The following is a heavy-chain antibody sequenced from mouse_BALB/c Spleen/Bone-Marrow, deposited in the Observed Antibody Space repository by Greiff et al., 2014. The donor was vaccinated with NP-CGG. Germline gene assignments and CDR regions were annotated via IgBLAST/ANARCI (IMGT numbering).Heavy chain of an antibody. CDR1: GYTFTDYE. Sequence: VQLQQSGAELVRPGASVTLSCKASGYTFTDYEMHWVKQTPVHGLEWIGAIDPETGGTAYNQKFKGEATLTADKSSSTAYMELRSLTSEDSAVYYCTREGYYGSSPAWFAYWGQGTLVTVSA. V-gene: IGHV1-15*01. D-gene: IGHD1-1*01. J-gene: IGHJ3*01. CDR2: IDPETGGT. CDR3: TREGYYGSSPAWFAY.